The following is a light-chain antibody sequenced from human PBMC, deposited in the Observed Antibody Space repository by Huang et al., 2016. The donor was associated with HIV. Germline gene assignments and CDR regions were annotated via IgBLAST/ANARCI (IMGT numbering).Light chain of an antibody. J-gene: IGKJ1*01. Sequence: DIQMTQTPSAISASVGDRVTITCRASQDIANSLAWFQQKPGKVPRPLIYGTSTLRSGVPSRFSDSRSGTEFTLTISSLQPEDFATYYCLQHNTYPWMFGQGTKVEVK. V-gene: IGKV1-17*03. CDR2: GTS. CDR3: LQHNTYPWM. CDR1: QDIANS.